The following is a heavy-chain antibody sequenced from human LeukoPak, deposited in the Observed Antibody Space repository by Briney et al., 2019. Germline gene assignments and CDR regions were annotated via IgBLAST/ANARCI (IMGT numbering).Heavy chain of an antibody. D-gene: IGHD1-26*01. J-gene: IGHJ4*02. Sequence: PSQTLSLTCTVSGGSISSGDYYWSWIRQPPGKGLEWIGYIYYSGNTYYNPSLTGRVTISVDRSDNQFSLKVNSVTAADTAVYFCALGYHDVWERWGQGTLVTVSS. V-gene: IGHV4-30-4*01. CDR3: ALGYHDVWER. CDR1: GGSISSGDYY. CDR2: IYYSGNT.